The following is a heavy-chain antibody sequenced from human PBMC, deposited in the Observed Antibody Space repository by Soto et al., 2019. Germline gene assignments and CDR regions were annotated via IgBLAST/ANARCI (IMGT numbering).Heavy chain of an antibody. Sequence: QVQLVQSGAEVKKPGSSVRLSCKVSGKSFDNFAVHWVCQTPGQRPEWMGRINVGDDKTKYSEKFQGRVIVSYDTSATTDYMELRALSSEDTAVYYCARAKYDYIWGSYHPFDQWAQGAQVTVAS. CDR1: GKSFDNFA. CDR2: INVGDDKT. J-gene: IGHJ4*02. D-gene: IGHD3-16*02. CDR3: ARAKYDYIWGSYHPFDQ. V-gene: IGHV1-3*01.